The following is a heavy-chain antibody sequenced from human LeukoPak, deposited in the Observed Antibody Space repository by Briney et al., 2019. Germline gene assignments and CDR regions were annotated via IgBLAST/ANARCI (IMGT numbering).Heavy chain of an antibody. CDR1: GGSISSGSYY. Sequence: NPSQTLSLTCTVSGGSISSGSYYWSWIRQPAGKGLEWIGRIYTSGSTNYNPSLKSRVTISVDTSKNQFSLKLSSVTAADTAVYHCARSPLGTGAFDYWGQGTLVTVSS. V-gene: IGHV4-61*02. J-gene: IGHJ4*02. D-gene: IGHD3-16*01. CDR3: ARSPLGTGAFDY. CDR2: IYTSGST.